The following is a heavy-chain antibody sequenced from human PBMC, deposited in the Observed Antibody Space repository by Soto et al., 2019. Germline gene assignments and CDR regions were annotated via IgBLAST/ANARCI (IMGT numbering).Heavy chain of an antibody. D-gene: IGHD1-1*01. CDR1: GDTFSSNA. J-gene: IGHJ5*02. CDR2: ISASGGTI. V-gene: IGHV3-23*01. Sequence: GGSLRLSCVDSGDTFSSNAMSWVRQAPGKGLEWVSGISASGGTIHEADSVKGRFTISRDNSKNTLYLQMNSLRAEDTAVYYCARSEDWNNWFDPWGQGTLVTVSS. CDR3: ARSEDWNNWFDP.